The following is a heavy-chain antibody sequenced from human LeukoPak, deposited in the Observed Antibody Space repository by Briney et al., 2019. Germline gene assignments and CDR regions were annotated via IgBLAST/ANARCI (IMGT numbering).Heavy chain of an antibody. Sequence: SETLSLTCTVSGGSISSYYWSWIRQPPGKGLEWIGSIYYSGSTYYNPSLKSRVTISVDTSKNQFSLKLSSVTAADTAVYYCARHRRGAADYWGQGTLVTVSS. J-gene: IGHJ4*02. CDR1: GGSISSYY. CDR2: IYYSGST. D-gene: IGHD1-26*01. V-gene: IGHV4-59*05. CDR3: ARHRRGAADY.